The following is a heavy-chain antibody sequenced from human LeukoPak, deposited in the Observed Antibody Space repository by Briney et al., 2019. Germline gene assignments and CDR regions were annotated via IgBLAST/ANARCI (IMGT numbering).Heavy chain of an antibody. Sequence: ATVKVSCKASGYTFTSYGISWVRQAPGQGLEWMGWISAYNGNTNYAQKLQGRVTMTTDTSTSTAYMELRSLRSDDTAVYYCARAYYYDSSGYYYYYGMDVWGQGTTVTVSS. V-gene: IGHV1-18*01. D-gene: IGHD3-22*01. CDR2: ISAYNGNT. J-gene: IGHJ6*02. CDR3: ARAYYYDSSGYYYYYGMDV. CDR1: GYTFTSYG.